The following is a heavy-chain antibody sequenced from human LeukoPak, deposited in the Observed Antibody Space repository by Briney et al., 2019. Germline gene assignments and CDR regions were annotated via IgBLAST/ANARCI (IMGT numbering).Heavy chain of an antibody. Sequence: ASVKVSCKASGYTFTGYYMHWVRQAPGQGLEWMGRINPNSGGTNYAQKFQGRVTMTRDTSISTAYMELSRLRSDDTAVYYCARARIVVVPANDAFDMWGQGTMVTVSS. CDR1: GYTFTGYY. CDR2: INPNSGGT. CDR3: ARARIVVVPANDAFDM. V-gene: IGHV1-2*06. J-gene: IGHJ3*02. D-gene: IGHD2-2*01.